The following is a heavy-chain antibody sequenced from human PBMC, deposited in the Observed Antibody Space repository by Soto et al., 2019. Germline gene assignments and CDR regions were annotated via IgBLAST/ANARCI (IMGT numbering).Heavy chain of an antibody. D-gene: IGHD6-13*01. CDR2: IYYSGST. V-gene: IGHV4-59*08. Sequence: PSETLSLTCTVSGGSISSYYWSWIRQPPGKGLEWIGYIYYSGSTNYNPSLKSRVTISVDTSKNQFSLKLSSVTAADTAVYYCAGVPYSSSWYPPGYWGQGTLVTVS. CDR1: GGSISSYY. CDR3: AGVPYSSSWYPPGY. J-gene: IGHJ4*02.